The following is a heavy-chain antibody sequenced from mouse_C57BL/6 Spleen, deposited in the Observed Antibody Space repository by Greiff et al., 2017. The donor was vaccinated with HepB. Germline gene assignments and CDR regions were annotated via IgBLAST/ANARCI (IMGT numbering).Heavy chain of an antibody. V-gene: IGHV1-50*01. Sequence: QVQLQQPGAELVKPGASVKLSCKASGYTFTSYWMQWVKQRPGQGLEWIGEIDPSDSYTNYNQKFKGKATLTVDTSSSTAYMQLSSLTSEDSAVYYCARGPPITTVVAFDYWGQGTTLTVSS. CDR3: ARGPPITTVVAFDY. J-gene: IGHJ2*01. CDR1: GYTFTSYW. CDR2: IDPSDSYT. D-gene: IGHD1-1*01.